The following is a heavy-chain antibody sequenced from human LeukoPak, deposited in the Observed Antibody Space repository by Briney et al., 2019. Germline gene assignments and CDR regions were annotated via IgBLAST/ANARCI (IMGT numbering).Heavy chain of an antibody. V-gene: IGHV4-34*01. Sequence: PSETLSLTCAVYGGSFSGYYWSWIRQPPGKGLEWIGEINHSGSTNYNPSLKSRVTISVDTSKNQFSLKLSSVTAADTAVYYCARRPHIYYGSEIDYWGQGTLVTVSS. CDR1: GGSFSGYY. CDR2: INHSGST. CDR3: ARRPHIYYGSEIDY. D-gene: IGHD3-10*01. J-gene: IGHJ4*02.